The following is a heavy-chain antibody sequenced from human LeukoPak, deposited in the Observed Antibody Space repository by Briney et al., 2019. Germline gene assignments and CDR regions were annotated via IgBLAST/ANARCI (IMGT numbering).Heavy chain of an antibody. CDR2: IYYSGST. Sequence: PSETLSLTCTVSGGSTSSYYWSWIRQPPGKGLEWIGYIYYSGSTNYNPSLKSRVTISVDTSKNQFSLKLSSVTAADTAVYYCARGHQRFRGFGFDPWGQGTLVTVSS. CDR1: GGSTSSYY. V-gene: IGHV4-59*01. D-gene: IGHD2-2*01. J-gene: IGHJ5*02. CDR3: ARGHQRFRGFGFDP.